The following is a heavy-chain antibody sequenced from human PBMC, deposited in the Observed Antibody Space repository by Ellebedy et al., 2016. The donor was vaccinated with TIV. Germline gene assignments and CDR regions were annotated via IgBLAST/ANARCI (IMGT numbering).Heavy chain of an antibody. CDR2: IIPIFGTA. Sequence: SVKVSXKASSYTFTSYGISWVRQAPGQGLEWMGGIIPIFGTANYAQKFQGRVTITADESTSTAYMELSSLRSEDTAVYYCARCLNGTSCYVSLAFFDYWGQGTLVTVSS. D-gene: IGHD2-2*01. CDR1: SYTFTSYG. V-gene: IGHV1-69*13. CDR3: ARCLNGTSCYVSLAFFDY. J-gene: IGHJ4*02.